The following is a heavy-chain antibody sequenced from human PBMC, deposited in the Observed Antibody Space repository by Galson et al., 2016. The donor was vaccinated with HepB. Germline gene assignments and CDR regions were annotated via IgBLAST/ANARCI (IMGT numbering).Heavy chain of an antibody. V-gene: IGHV4-59*12. CDR1: GGSIRPYF. CDR2: ISHSGTT. Sequence: SETLSLTCVVSGGSIRPYFRSWVRQSSGKGLEWIGYISHSGTTSYNPSLKNRVTMSIDPSNNQFSLRLTSMTAADTAIYYCARDWKYWGRGIQVAVSS. CDR3: ARDWKY. J-gene: IGHJ4*02. D-gene: IGHD1-1*01.